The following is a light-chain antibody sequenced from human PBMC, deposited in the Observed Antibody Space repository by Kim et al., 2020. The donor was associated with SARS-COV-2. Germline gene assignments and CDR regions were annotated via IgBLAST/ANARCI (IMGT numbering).Light chain of an antibody. J-gene: IGLJ2*01. CDR2: VGNGGIVG. CDR1: SGYSNYK. Sequence: LTGTLSSGYSNYKVDWYQQRPGKGPRFVMRVGNGGIVGSKGDGIPDRFSVLGSGLNRYLTIKNIQEEDESDYHCGADHGSGSNFVVFGGGTQLTVL. V-gene: IGLV9-49*01. CDR3: GADHGSGSNFVV.